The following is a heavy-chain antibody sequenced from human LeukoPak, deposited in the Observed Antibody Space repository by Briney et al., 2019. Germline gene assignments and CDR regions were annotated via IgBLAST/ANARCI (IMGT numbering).Heavy chain of an antibody. J-gene: IGHJ4*02. CDR3: AREGVFSDYVWED. CDR2: IIPILGIA. V-gene: IGHV1-69*04. D-gene: IGHD3-16*01. Sequence: SVKVSCKASGGTFSSYTISWVRQAPGQGLEWMGRIIPILGIANYAQKFQGRVTITADKSTSTAYMELSSLRSEDTAVYYCAREGVFSDYVWEDWGQGTLVTVSS. CDR1: GGTFSSYT.